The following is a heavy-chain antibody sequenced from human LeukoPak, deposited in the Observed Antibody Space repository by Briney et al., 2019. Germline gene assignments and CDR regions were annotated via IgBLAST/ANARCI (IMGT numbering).Heavy chain of an antibody. CDR3: ASTIAAAGYYYYYYMDV. V-gene: IGHV4-4*09. D-gene: IGHD6-13*01. CDR2: IYTSGST. Sequence: SETLSLTCTVSGGSISSYYWSWIRQPPGKGLEWIGYIYTSGSTNYNPSLKSRVTISVDTPKNQFSLKLSSVTAADTAVYYCASTIAAAGYYYYYYMDVWGKGTTVTASS. CDR1: GGSISSYY. J-gene: IGHJ6*03.